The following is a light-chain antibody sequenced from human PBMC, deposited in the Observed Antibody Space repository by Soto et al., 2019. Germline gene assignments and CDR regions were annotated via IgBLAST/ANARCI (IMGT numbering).Light chain of an antibody. CDR2: GTS. CDR3: QQYGSSIT. J-gene: IGKJ5*01. V-gene: IGKV3-20*01. Sequence: EILLTQAPGTLSLSPGERATLPCRASQSVKSSYLAWYQHKPGQAPRLLIYGTSSRATGIPDRFSGSGSGTDFTLTISRLEPEDFAVYYCQQYGSSITFGQGTRL. CDR1: QSVKSSY.